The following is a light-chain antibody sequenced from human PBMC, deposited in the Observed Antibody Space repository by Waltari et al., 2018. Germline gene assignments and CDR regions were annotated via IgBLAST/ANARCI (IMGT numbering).Light chain of an antibody. J-gene: IGLJ3*02. V-gene: IGLV1-47*01. CDR3: ATWDNSLSGRV. Sequence: QSVLTQPPSASGTPGQRVTISCSGSNSNIGSNYIYWYQQFQGTAPKLLICRDNQRPSGVPDRFSGSKSGTSASLVISGLRSEDDADYYCATWDNSLSGRVFGGGTRVTVL. CDR1: NSNIGSNY. CDR2: RDN.